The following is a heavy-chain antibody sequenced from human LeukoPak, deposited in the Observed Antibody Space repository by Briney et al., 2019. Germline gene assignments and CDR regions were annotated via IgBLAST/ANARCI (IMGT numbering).Heavy chain of an antibody. Sequence: ASVKVSCKASGYTFTGYYMHWVRQAPGQGLEWMGRINPNSGGTNYAQKFQGRVTMTRDTSISTAYMELSSLRSEDMAVYYCARARYETRIWPKSRYDYYHYMDVWGKGTTVTVSS. CDR1: GYTFTGYY. CDR2: INPNSGGT. D-gene: IGHD3-3*01. J-gene: IGHJ6*03. CDR3: ARARYETRIWPKSRYDYYHYMDV. V-gene: IGHV1-2*02.